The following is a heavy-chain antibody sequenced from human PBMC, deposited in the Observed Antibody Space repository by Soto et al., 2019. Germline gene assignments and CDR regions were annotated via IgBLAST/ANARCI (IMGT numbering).Heavy chain of an antibody. V-gene: IGHV1-3*01. J-gene: IGHJ5*02. CDR3: AREYSSSWPFDP. CDR1: GYTFTSYA. CDR2: INAGNGNT. Sequence: ASVKVSCKASGYTFTSYAMHWVRQAPGQRLEWMGWINAGNGNTKYSQKFQGRVTITRDTSASTAYMELNSLRVEDTAVYYCAREYSSSWPFDPWGLGTLVTVSS. D-gene: IGHD6-13*01.